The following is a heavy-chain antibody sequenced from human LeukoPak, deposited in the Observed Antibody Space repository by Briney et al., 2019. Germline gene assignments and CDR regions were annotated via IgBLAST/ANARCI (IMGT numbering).Heavy chain of an antibody. CDR3: AKDQVSYSGSYSWYFDY. D-gene: IGHD1-26*01. Sequence: GGSLRLSCAASGFTFGSYSMNWVRQAPGKGLEWVSHISSSSSTIYYADSVKGRFTISRDNSKNTLYLQMNSLRAEDTAVYYCAKDQVSYSGSYSWYFDYWGQGTLVTVSS. V-gene: IGHV3-48*01. CDR2: ISSSSSTI. J-gene: IGHJ4*02. CDR1: GFTFGSYS.